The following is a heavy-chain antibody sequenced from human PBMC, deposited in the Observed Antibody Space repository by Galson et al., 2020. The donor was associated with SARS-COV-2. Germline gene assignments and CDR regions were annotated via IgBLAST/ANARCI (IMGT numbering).Heavy chain of an antibody. CDR3: AGRVAGAGSLHI. J-gene: IGHJ3*02. CDR1: GDSVSSNSAA. CDR2: TYYRSQWST. D-gene: IGHD6-13*01. V-gene: IGHV6-1*01. Sequence: SQTLSLTCAISGDSVSSNSAAWNWIRQSPSRGLEWLGRTYYRSQWSTDYAVSVKSRITINPDTSKNQFSLQLNSVTPEDTAIYYCAGRVAGAGSLHIWGEGTMVIVTS.